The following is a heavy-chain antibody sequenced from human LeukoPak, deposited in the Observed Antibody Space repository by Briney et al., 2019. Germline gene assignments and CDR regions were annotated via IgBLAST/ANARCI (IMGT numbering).Heavy chain of an antibody. CDR1: GFTFSSYG. D-gene: IGHD1-26*01. J-gene: IGHJ5*02. CDR3: AKDQRELPGP. V-gene: IGHV3-30*02. CDR2: IWYDGSNK. Sequence: GGSLRLSCAASGFTFSSYGMHWVRQVPGKGLEWVAVIWYDGSNKYYADSVKGRFTISRDNSKNTLYLQMNSLRAEDTAVYYCAKDQRELPGPWGQGTLVTVSS.